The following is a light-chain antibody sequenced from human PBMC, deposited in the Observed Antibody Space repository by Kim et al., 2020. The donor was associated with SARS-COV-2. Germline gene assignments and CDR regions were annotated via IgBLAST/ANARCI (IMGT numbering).Light chain of an antibody. CDR3: QVWDSSRDHRGYV. CDR2: NDT. V-gene: IGLV3-21*04. J-gene: IGLJ1*01. Sequence: GATARMTDERNTVGSKRVNSSHHKRGQATALVIDNDTDRPSGIPERFSGSNSGNTATLTISRVEAGDEADYYCQVWDSSRDHRGYVFGTGTKVTVL. CDR1: TVGSKR.